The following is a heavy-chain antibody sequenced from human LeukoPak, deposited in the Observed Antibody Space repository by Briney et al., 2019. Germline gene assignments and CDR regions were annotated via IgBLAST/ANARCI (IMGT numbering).Heavy chain of an antibody. J-gene: IGHJ5*02. CDR1: GFTFSSYG. CDR3: ARDITYYDSSGYRYNWFDP. D-gene: IGHD3-22*01. V-gene: IGHV3-33*01. Sequence: PGRSLRLSCAASGFTFSSYGMHWVRQAPGKGLEWVAVIWYDGSNKYYADSVKGRFTISRDNSKNTLYLQMNSLRAEDTAVYYCARDITYYDSSGYRYNWFDPWGQGTLVTVSS. CDR2: IWYDGSNK.